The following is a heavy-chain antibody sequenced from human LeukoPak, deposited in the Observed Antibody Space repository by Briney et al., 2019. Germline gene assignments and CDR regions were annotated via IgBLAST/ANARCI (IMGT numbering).Heavy chain of an antibody. CDR3: ARDLIVSFAYYYYMDV. Sequence: SETQSLTCAVYGGSFSGYYWSWIRQPPGKGLEWIGEINHSGSTNYNPSLKSRVTISVDTSKNQFSLKLSSVTAADTAVYYCARDLIVSFAYYYYMDVWGKGTTVTVSS. CDR1: GGSFSGYY. J-gene: IGHJ6*03. V-gene: IGHV4-34*01. D-gene: IGHD3-22*01. CDR2: INHSGST.